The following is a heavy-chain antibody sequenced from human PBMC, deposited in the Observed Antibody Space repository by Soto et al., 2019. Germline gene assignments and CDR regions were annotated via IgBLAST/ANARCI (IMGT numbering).Heavy chain of an antibody. J-gene: IGHJ5*02. CDR2: ISYDGSNK. CDR3: ARDTREYCSGGSCYSNWFDP. V-gene: IGHV3-30-3*01. Sequence: GGSLRLSCAASGFTFSSYAMHWVRQAPGKGLEWVAVISYDGSNKYYADSVKGRFTISRDNSKNTLYLQMNSLRAEDTAVYYCARDTREYCSGGSCYSNWFDPWGQGTLVTVSS. D-gene: IGHD2-15*01. CDR1: GFTFSSYA.